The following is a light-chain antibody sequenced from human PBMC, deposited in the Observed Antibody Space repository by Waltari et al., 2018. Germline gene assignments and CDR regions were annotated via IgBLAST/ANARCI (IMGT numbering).Light chain of an antibody. CDR1: QSVNNC. CDR3: QQYNSYPYT. V-gene: IGKV1-5*03. CDR2: KAS. J-gene: IGKJ2*01. Sequence: DIQMTQSPSTLSASVGDSVTITCRASQSVNNCLAWYQQKPGYAPKLLISKASTLQSGVPSRFIGSGSGTQFTLSIGSLQPEDFATYYCQQYNSYPYTFGQGTELEIK.